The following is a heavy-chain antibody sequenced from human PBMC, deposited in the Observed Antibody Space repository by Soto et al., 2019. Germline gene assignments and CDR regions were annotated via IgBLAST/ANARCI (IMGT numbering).Heavy chain of an antibody. CDR2: IIHSEST. V-gene: IGHV4-34*12. J-gene: IGHJ6*02. D-gene: IGHD1-26*01. Sequence: LSLTCAVYGGSFSAYYWSGVRQAPGKGLEWIGEIIHSESTKYNPSLKSRVTISVDTSKNQFSLKLSSVTAADTAVYYCARQRPTDGRWXXXXXYGMDVWGQGTPVTVSS. CDR1: GGSFSAYY. CDR3: ARQRPTDGRWXXXXXYGMDV.